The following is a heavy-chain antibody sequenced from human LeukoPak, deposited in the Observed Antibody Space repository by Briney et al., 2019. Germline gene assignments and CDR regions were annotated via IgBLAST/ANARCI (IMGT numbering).Heavy chain of an antibody. J-gene: IGHJ4*02. D-gene: IGHD1-26*01. CDR3: ARGYYPPEY. CDR2: IKQDGTEN. Sequence: GGSLRLSCAASGFTLSTYWMNWVRPAPGKGLEWVANIKQDGTENYDVGPVKGRLTNARDNPNNSLYLQMNRLRAEDTAVHYCARGYYPPEYWGPGTLVTVSS. CDR1: GFTLSTYW. V-gene: IGHV3-7*05.